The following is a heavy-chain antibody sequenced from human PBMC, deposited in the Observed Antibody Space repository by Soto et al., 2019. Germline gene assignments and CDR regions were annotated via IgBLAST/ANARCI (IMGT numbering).Heavy chain of an antibody. CDR1: GFTFTRYS. Sequence: EVQLVESGGGLVKPGGSLRLSCAASGFTFTRYSMNWVRQAPGKGLEWVSSISSTTNYIYYGGSMKGRFTISRDNAKNSRYLEMNSLRAEDTAVYYCARESEDLTSNFDYWGQGTLVTVSS. CDR2: ISSTTNYI. CDR3: ARESEDLTSNFDY. J-gene: IGHJ4*02. V-gene: IGHV3-21*06.